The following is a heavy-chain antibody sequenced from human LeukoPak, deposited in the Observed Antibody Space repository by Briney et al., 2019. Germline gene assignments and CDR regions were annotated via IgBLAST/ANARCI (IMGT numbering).Heavy chain of an antibody. CDR3: ARRPPYSSSLGYFDY. Sequence: GGSLRLSCAASGFTFSTYAMSWVRQAPGKGLEWVSTISGSGGSTYYADSVKGRFTISRDNSKNTLYLQMNSLRAEDTAVYYCARRPPYSSSLGYFDYWGQGTLVTVSS. V-gene: IGHV3-23*01. D-gene: IGHD6-13*01. CDR2: ISGSGGST. J-gene: IGHJ4*02. CDR1: GFTFSTYA.